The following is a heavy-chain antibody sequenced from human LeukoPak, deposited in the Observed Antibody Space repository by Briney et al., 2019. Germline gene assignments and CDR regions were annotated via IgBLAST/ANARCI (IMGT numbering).Heavy chain of an antibody. Sequence: SQTLSLTCTVSGGSITSSSYYWGWIRQPPGKGLEWIGRIYYSASTYYNPSLKNRVTISVDKSKNQFSLKLSSVTAAGTAVYYCARRGFWSGYDYWGQGTLVTVSS. CDR2: IYYSAST. V-gene: IGHV4-39*01. D-gene: IGHD3-3*01. CDR3: ARRGFWSGYDY. CDR1: GGSITSSSYY. J-gene: IGHJ4*02.